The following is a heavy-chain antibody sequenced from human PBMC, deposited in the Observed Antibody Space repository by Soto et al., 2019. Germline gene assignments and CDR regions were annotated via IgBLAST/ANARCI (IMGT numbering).Heavy chain of an antibody. Sequence: EVQLVESGGGLVKPGGSLRLSCAASGVTFTYAWMNWVRQAPGKGLEWVARIKSKSDGETTDYAAPVKGRFTISRDDSKTETTLYMQMSSLKAADTAVYYCNRGYGSSVWDGHWGQGTRVTVSA. V-gene: IGHV3-15*07. CDR3: NRGYGSSVWDGH. J-gene: IGHJ4*02. CDR1: GVTFTYAW. D-gene: IGHD1-26*01. CDR2: IKSKSDGETT.